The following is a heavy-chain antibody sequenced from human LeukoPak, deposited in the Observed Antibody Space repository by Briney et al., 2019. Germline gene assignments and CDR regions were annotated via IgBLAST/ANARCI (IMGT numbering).Heavy chain of an antibody. J-gene: IGHJ4*02. CDR3: TRVGYIDEGIDY. V-gene: IGHV3-7*04. Sequence: PGGSLRLSCVASGFPFSSYWMTWVRQAPGKGLEWVANIKQDGSKESYVDSVKGRFTISRDNAKNSLYLQMNSLRAGDTAIYYCTRVGYIDEGIDYWGQGTLVTVSS. D-gene: IGHD5-24*01. CDR1: GFPFSSYW. CDR2: IKQDGSKE.